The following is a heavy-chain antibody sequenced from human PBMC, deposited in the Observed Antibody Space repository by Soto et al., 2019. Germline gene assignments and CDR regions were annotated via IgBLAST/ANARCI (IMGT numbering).Heavy chain of an antibody. CDR3: ARAFYYYDSSGYPPIGAFDI. V-gene: IGHV4-31*03. Sequence: QVQLQESGPGLVKPSQTLSLTCTVSGGSISSGGYYWSWIRQHPGKGLEWIGYIYYSGSTYYNPSHKSRVTISVDTSKNQFSLKLSSVTAADTAVYYCARAFYYYDSSGYPPIGAFDIWGQGTMVTVSS. D-gene: IGHD3-22*01. CDR1: GGSISSGGYY. CDR2: IYYSGST. J-gene: IGHJ3*02.